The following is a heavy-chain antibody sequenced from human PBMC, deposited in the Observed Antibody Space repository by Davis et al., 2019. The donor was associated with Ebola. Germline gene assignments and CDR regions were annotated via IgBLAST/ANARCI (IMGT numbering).Heavy chain of an antibody. J-gene: IGHJ4*02. CDR3: ARMSGQFDY. D-gene: IGHD5/OR15-5a*01. Sequence: GESLKISCVASGFTFRTYWMSWVRQAPGKGLEWVANIGQDGSEVYYMGSVKGRFTISRDNAMNSLYLQMNSLRAEDTAVYYCARMSGQFDYWGQGTLVTVSS. CDR1: GFTFRTYW. V-gene: IGHV3-7*01. CDR2: IGQDGSEV.